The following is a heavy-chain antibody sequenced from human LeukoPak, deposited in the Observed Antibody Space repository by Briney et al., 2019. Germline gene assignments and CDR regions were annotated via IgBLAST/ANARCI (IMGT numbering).Heavy chain of an antibody. J-gene: IGHJ3*02. V-gene: IGHV1-8*01. CDR1: GYTFTSYD. CDR2: MNPNSGNT. Sequence: GASVKYSCKASGYTFTSYDINWVRQATGQGLEWMGWMNPNSGNTGYAQKFQGRVTMTRNTSISTAYMELSSLRSDDTAVYYCARSISMIRGIHDAFDIWGQGTMVTVSS. CDR3: ARSISMIRGIHDAFDI. D-gene: IGHD3-10*01.